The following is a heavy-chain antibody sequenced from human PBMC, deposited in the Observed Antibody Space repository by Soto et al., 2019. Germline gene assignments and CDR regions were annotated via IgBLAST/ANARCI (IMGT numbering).Heavy chain of an antibody. D-gene: IGHD5-12*01. CDR1: GFTFSSYA. CDR2: IKNKADNYAT. V-gene: IGHV3-73*01. J-gene: IGHJ3*01. CDR3: LRRCGFFAEPFDF. Sequence: PGGSLRLSCAASGFTFSSYAMSWVRQASGKGLEWVGHIKNKADNYATTYGASMKGRVTVSRDDSKNTAYLQMNSLTTEDTAVYYFLRRCGFFAEPFDFWAQRSXVPVSS.